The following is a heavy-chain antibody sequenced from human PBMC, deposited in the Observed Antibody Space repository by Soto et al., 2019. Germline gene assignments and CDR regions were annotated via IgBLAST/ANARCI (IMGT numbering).Heavy chain of an antibody. D-gene: IGHD6-13*01. J-gene: IGHJ5*02. CDR1: GFTFSSYG. CDR2: ISYDGSNK. CDR3: EKDIAAAAAGGIGLFAP. V-gene: IGHV3-30*18. Sequence: QVQLVESGGGVVQPGRSLRLSCAASGFTFSSYGMHWVRQAPGKGLEWVAVISYDGSNKYYADSVKGRFTISRDNSKNTLYLEINGLRAVFTGVYYCEKDIAAAAAGGIGLFAPRGQVNLVTVSS.